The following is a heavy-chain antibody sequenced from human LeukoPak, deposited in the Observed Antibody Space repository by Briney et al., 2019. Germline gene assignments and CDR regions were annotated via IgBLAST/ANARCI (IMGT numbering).Heavy chain of an antibody. Sequence: SQTLSLTCAISGDSVSSNSAAWNWIRQSPSRGLEWLGRTYYRSKWYNDYAVSVKSRITINPDTSKKQFSLQLNSVTPEDTAVYYCARDSIAAAGAYYYYYYGMDVWGQGTTVTVSS. CDR3: ARDSIAAAGAYYYYYYGMDV. CDR1: GDSVSSNSAA. J-gene: IGHJ6*02. CDR2: TYYRSKWYN. D-gene: IGHD6-13*01. V-gene: IGHV6-1*01.